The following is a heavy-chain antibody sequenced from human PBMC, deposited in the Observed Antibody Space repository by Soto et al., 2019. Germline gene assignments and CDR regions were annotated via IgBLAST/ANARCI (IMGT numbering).Heavy chain of an antibody. Sequence: PSETLSLTCAVSGGSISSGGYSWNWIRQPPGKGLEWIGYIYQSGSTYYNPSLKSRVTISVDRSKNQCSLKLSSVTPADTAVYSCRRSIRYNTHVWGQGTTVTV. CDR1: GGSISSGGYS. V-gene: IGHV4-30-2*01. CDR3: RRSIRYNTHV. J-gene: IGHJ6*02. D-gene: IGHD5-18*01. CDR2: IYQSGST.